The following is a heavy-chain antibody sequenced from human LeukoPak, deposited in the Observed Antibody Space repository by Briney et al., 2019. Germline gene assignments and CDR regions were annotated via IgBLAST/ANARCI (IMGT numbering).Heavy chain of an antibody. D-gene: IGHD3-3*01. V-gene: IGHV1-8*03. J-gene: IGHJ5*02. CDR3: ARDLTIFGVDIQFDP. CDR2: MNPNSGNT. Sequence: ASVKVSCKASGYTFTSYDINWVRQATGQGLEWMGLMNPNSGNTGYAQKFQGRVTITRNTSISTAYMELSSLRSEDTAVYYCARDLTIFGVDIQFDPWGQGTLVTVSS. CDR1: GYTFTSYD.